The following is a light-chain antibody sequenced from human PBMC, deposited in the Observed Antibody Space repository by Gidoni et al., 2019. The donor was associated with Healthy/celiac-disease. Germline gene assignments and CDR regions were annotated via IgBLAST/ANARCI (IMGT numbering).Light chain of an antibody. CDR1: SSDVGNYNL. J-gene: IGLJ3*02. V-gene: IGLV2-23*02. CDR2: EVS. CDR3: CSYAGSSNWV. Sequence: QPALTQPASVSGSPGQPITISCTGTSSDVGNYNLVSWYQQHPGKAPKLMIYEVSKPPSGVSHRFSGSKSGNTASLTISGLQAEDEADYYCCSYAGSSNWVFGGGTKLTVL.